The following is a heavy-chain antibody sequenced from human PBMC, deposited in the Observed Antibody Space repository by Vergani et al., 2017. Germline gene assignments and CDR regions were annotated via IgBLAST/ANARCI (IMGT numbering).Heavy chain of an antibody. CDR2: INHSGST. V-gene: IGHV4-34*01. CDR3: ARREDQLVRSWFDP. J-gene: IGHJ5*02. Sequence: QVQLQQWGAGLLKPSETLSLTCAVYGGSFSGYYWSWIRQPPGKGLEWIGEINHSGSTNYNPSLKSRVTISVDTSKNQFSLKLSSVTAADTAVYYGARREDQLVRSWFDPWGRGSLVTVSS. D-gene: IGHD6-13*01. CDR1: GGSFSGYY.